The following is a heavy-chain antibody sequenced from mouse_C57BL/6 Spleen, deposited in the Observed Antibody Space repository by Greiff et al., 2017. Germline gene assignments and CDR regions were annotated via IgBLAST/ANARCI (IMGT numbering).Heavy chain of an antibody. Sequence: VKLMESGAELARPGASVKLSCKASGYTFTSYGISWVKQRTGQGLEWIGEIYPRSGNTYYNEKFKGKATLTADKSSSTAYMELRSLTSEDSAVYFCARLYYGSSYGYFDVWGTGTTVTVSS. J-gene: IGHJ1*03. CDR3: ARLYYGSSYGYFDV. V-gene: IGHV1-81*01. CDR2: IYPRSGNT. CDR1: GYTFTSYG. D-gene: IGHD1-1*01.